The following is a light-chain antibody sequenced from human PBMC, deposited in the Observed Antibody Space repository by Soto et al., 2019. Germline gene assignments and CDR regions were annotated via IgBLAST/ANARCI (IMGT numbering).Light chain of an antibody. V-gene: IGKV4-1*01. Sequence: DVGMSQSPDSLAVSLGERATINCKSSQSVLYSSNNKNYLAWYQQKPGQPPKLLIYWASTRECGVPDRFSGSGSGTDFTLPISSLQAEDVAVYYCQQYYSLWTFGQGTKVEIK. CDR1: QSVLYSSNNKNY. CDR3: QQYYSLWT. CDR2: WAS. J-gene: IGKJ1*01.